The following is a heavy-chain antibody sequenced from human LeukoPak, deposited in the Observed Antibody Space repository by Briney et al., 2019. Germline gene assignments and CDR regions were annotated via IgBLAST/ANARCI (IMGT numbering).Heavy chain of an antibody. D-gene: IGHD2-2*01. J-gene: IGHJ4*02. CDR3: ARDQRRYCSSTSCSVVY. CDR1: GYTLTGYY. Sequence: ASVKVSCKASGYTLTGYYMHWVRQAPGQGLEWMGWINPNSGGTNYAQKFQGRVTMTRDTSISTAYMELSRLRSDDTAVYYCARDQRRYCSSTSCSVVYWGQGTLVTVSS. V-gene: IGHV1-2*02. CDR2: INPNSGGT.